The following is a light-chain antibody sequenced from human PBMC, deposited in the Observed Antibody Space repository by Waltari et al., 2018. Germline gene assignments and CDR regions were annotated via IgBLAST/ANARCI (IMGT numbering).Light chain of an antibody. V-gene: IGKV3-11*01. Sequence: EVVLTQSRATLSWSPGEGATLSCRASQSVSAYLAWYQQKPGPAPRLLIYGSSTRATGVPDRFSGRGSGTDFSLSISSGEPEDVAVYYCQHTTDWPPAFTFGPGTRVDLK. CDR1: QSVSAY. CDR3: QHTTDWPPAFT. CDR2: GSS. J-gene: IGKJ3*01.